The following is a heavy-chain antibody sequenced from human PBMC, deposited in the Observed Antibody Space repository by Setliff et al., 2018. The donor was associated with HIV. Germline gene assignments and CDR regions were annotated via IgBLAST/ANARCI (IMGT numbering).Heavy chain of an antibody. CDR1: GYTFTSYG. CDR3: ARDLDSSGYGDAFDI. J-gene: IGHJ3*02. V-gene: IGHV1-18*01. D-gene: IGHD3-22*01. Sequence: RASVKVSCKASGYTFTSYGISWVRQAPGQGLEWMGWISAYNGNTNYAQKLQGRVTMTTDTSTSTAYMELRSLRSDDTAVYYCARDLDSSGYGDAFDIWGQGTMVTVSS. CDR2: ISAYNGNT.